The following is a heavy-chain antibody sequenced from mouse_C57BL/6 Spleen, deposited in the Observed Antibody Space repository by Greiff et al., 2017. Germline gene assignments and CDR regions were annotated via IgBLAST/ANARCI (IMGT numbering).Heavy chain of an antibody. J-gene: IGHJ4*01. CDR2: ISSGSSTI. Sequence: EVQGVESGGGLVKPGGSLKLSCAASGFTFSDYGMHWVRQAPEKGLEWVAYISSGSSTIYYEDTVKGRFSISRDNAKNTLFLQRTSLRSEDTAMYYSARELPSLSMDYWGQGTSVTVSS. CDR1: GFTFSDYG. V-gene: IGHV5-17*01. CDR3: ARELPSLSMDY. D-gene: IGHD6-1*01.